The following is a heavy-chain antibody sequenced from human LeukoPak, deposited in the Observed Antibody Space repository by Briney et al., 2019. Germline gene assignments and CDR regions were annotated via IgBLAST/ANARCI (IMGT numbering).Heavy chain of an antibody. V-gene: IGHV3-33*01. CDR3: ARVREQLEWYFYY. CDR2: AWYDGSKG. D-gene: IGHD1-1*01. J-gene: IGHJ4*02. Sequence: GGSLRLSCAASGFTFSAYGMHWVRQAPGKGLEWVAAAWYDGSKGYYADSVKGRFTISRDNSKDTLDLQMNSLRAEETAVYYCARVREQLEWYFYYWGQGTLVTVSS. CDR1: GFTFSAYG.